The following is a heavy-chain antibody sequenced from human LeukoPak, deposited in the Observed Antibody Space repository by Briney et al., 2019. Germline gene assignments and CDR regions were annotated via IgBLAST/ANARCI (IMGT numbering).Heavy chain of an antibody. V-gene: IGHV4-30-4*08. CDR1: GGSISSGDYY. D-gene: IGHD3-3*01. Sequence: SETLSLTCTVSGGSISSGDYYWSWIRQPPGKGLEWIGYIYYSGSTYYNPSLKSRVTISVDTSKNQFSLRLSSVTAADTAVYYCARGKYDFWSGYYSAGFDYWGQGTLVTVSS. CDR3: ARGKYDFWSGYYSAGFDY. CDR2: IYYSGST. J-gene: IGHJ4*02.